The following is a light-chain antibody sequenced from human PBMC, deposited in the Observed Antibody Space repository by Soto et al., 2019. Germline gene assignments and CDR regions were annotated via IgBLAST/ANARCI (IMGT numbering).Light chain of an antibody. Sequence: DIVMTQSPDSLAVSLGERATIHCKSSQTVLSAYNNKNNIAWYQQKPGQSPKLLIYWTSTREFGVPDRFTGSGSGTDFTLTISSLQAEDVAVYYCQHYPFLPVTFGGGTKVEIK. CDR1: QTVLSAYNNKNN. V-gene: IGKV4-1*01. J-gene: IGKJ4*01. CDR2: WTS. CDR3: QHYPFLPVT.